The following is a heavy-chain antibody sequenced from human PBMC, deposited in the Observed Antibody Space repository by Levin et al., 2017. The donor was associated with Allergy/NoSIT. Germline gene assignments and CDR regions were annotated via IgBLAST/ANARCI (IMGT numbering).Heavy chain of an antibody. CDR3: ASVMGGWVYFDY. Sequence: NSSETLSLTCSVSNVSITTYMFYWGWIRQSPDKKLEWIGSISFSGSTYYNPSLKSRVTLSLDTSKNLFSLKLNSVTAADTSVYYCASVMGGWVYFDYWGQGALVAVSS. J-gene: IGHJ4*02. CDR1: NVSITTYMFY. CDR2: ISFSGST. V-gene: IGHV4-39*02. D-gene: IGHD6-19*01.